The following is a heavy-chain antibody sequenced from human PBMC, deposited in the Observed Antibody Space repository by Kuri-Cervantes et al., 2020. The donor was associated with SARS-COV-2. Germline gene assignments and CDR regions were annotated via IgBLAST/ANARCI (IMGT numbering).Heavy chain of an antibody. J-gene: IGHJ5*02. D-gene: IGHD6-13*01. CDR3: ARDLTDSSSRYLYWFDP. CDR2: IIPIFGTA. Sequence: SVKVSCKVSGGTFSSYAISWVRQAPGQGLEWMGGIIPIFGTANYAQKFQGRVTITTDESTSTAYMELSSLRSEDTAVYYCARDLTDSSSRYLYWFDPWGQGTLVTVSS. CDR1: GGTFSSYA. V-gene: IGHV1-69*05.